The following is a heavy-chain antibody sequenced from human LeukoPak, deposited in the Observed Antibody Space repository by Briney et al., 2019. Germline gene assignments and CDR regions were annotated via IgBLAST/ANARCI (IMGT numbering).Heavy chain of an antibody. J-gene: IGHJ4*02. CDR1: GFTFSSYW. Sequence: SGGSLRLSCAASGFTFSSYWMSWVRQAPGKGLEWVANIKQDGSEKYYVDSVKGRFTISRDNAKSSLFLQMNDLRAEDTAVYYCAKGGRGNGEVYWGQGTLVTVSS. D-gene: IGHD2-8*01. V-gene: IGHV3-7*01. CDR3: AKGGRGNGEVY. CDR2: IKQDGSEK.